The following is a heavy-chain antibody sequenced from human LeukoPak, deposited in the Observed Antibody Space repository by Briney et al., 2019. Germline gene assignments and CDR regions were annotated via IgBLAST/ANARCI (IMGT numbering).Heavy chain of an antibody. J-gene: IGHJ4*02. CDR1: GGTFSSYA. CDR2: IIPIFGTA. CDR3: ASPGGYYDSSGYYDFDY. Sequence: ASVKVSCKASGGTFSSYAISWVRQASGQGLEWMGGIIPIFGTANYTQKFQGRVTTTTDESTSTAYMELRSLRSEDTAVYYCASPGGYYDSSGYYDFDYWGQGTLVTVSS. D-gene: IGHD3-22*01. V-gene: IGHV1-69*05.